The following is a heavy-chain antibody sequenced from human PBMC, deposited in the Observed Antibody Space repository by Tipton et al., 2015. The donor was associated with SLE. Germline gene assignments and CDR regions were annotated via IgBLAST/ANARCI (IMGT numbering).Heavy chain of an antibody. Sequence: GLVKPSETLSLTCAVYGGSFSDYYWSWIRQPPGKGLEWIGEINHSGSTNYNPSLKRRVTISVDTSKNQFSLKLRSVTAADTAVYYCARVCRVPAAGNWFDPWGQGTLVTVSS. CDR1: GGSFSDYY. J-gene: IGHJ5*02. V-gene: IGHV4-34*01. CDR3: ARVCRVPAAGNWFDP. D-gene: IGHD2-2*01. CDR2: INHSGST.